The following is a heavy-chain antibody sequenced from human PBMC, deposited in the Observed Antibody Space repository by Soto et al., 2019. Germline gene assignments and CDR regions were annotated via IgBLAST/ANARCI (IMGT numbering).Heavy chain of an antibody. V-gene: IGHV1-46*01. Sequence: EASVKVSCKASGYTFTSYYMHWVRQAPGQGLEWMGIINPSGGSTSYAQKFQGRVTMTRDTSTSTVYMELSSLRSEDTAVYYCAREAGVSTVTSYYYYYGMDVWGQGTTVTVSS. CDR2: INPSGGST. CDR3: AREAGVSTVTSYYYYYGMDV. D-gene: IGHD4-4*01. J-gene: IGHJ6*02. CDR1: GYTFTSYY.